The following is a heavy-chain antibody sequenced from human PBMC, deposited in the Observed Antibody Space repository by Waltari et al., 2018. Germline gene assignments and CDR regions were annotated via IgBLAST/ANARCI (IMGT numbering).Heavy chain of an antibody. Sequence: EVQLVETGGGLIQPGGSLRLSCAAPGFTVSTNYMSWFRRAPGKGLEWVSVMFTGGKTHYADAVKGRFIISRDSSKNTLYLQMNSLRVEDTALYYCARGGTVDSSWYDHWGQGTLVSVSS. CDR3: ARGGTVDSSWYDH. J-gene: IGHJ5*02. CDR1: GFTVSTNY. D-gene: IGHD4-4*01. CDR2: MFTGGKT. V-gene: IGHV3-53*02.